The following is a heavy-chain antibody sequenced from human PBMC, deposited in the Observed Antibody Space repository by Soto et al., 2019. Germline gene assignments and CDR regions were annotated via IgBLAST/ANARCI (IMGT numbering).Heavy chain of an antibody. CDR2: ISGSGGST. CDR1: GFTFSSYA. CDR3: AKDPDDYGDYGWFDP. Sequence: GGSLRLSCAASGFTFSSYAMSWVRQAPGKGLEWVSAISGSGGSTYYADSVKGRFTISRDNSKNTLYLQMNSLRAEDTAVYYCAKDPDDYGDYGWFDPWGQGTLVTVSS. J-gene: IGHJ5*02. D-gene: IGHD4-17*01. V-gene: IGHV3-23*01.